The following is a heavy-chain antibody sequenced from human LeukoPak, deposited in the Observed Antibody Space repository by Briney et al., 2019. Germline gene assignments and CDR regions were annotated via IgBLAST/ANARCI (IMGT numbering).Heavy chain of an antibody. V-gene: IGHV3-7*01. J-gene: IGHJ4*02. CDR3: ATSDDSAATY. Sequence: GGSLRLSCAASGFTFSKFWMSWVRQAPGKGLKWVANIKEDGSTKHYVDSVKGRFTISRDNAKNSLSLQMNYLRVEDTAVYYCATSDDSAATYWGQGTLVTVSS. CDR2: IKEDGSTK. D-gene: IGHD6-25*01. CDR1: GFTFSKFW.